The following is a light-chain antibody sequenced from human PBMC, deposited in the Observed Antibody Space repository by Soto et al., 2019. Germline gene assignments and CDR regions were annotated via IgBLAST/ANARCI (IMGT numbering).Light chain of an antibody. CDR2: RNN. J-gene: IGLJ2*01. Sequence: QSVLTQPPSASGTPGQRVTISCSGSTSNIGNNYVHWYQQLPGTAPKLLIYRNNQRPSGVPDRFSGSRSGTSASLAISGLRSEYEADYYCAAWDDSLRGPLFGGGTKVTVL. CDR3: AAWDDSLRGPL. CDR1: TSNIGNNY. V-gene: IGLV1-47*01.